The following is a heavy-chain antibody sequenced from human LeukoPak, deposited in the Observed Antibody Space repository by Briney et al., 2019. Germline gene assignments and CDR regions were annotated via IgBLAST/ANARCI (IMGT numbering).Heavy chain of an antibody. V-gene: IGHV3-30-3*01. CDR2: ISDDETYK. J-gene: IGHJ4*02. D-gene: IGHD1-7*01. CDR1: GFTFNSYS. Sequence: PGRSLRLSCAASGFTFNSYSMHWVRQAPGKGLEWVTAISDDETYKFYADSVKGRFTISRDNAKNSLYLQMNSLRAEDTALYYCARAGLYNWNYEGTAYFDYWGQGTLVTVSS. CDR3: ARAGLYNWNYEGTAYFDY.